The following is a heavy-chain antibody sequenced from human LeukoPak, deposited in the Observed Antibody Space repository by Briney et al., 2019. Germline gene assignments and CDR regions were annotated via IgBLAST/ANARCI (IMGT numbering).Heavy chain of an antibody. J-gene: IGHJ4*02. CDR2: IYSGTNT. D-gene: IGHD3-16*01. Sequence: GGSLRLSCAASGFIVSNKYMSWVRQAPGKGLEWVSVIYSGTNTCYADSVQGRFIISRDTSRNTLYLQMNSLRAEDTAVYYCTRLGPYYFDSWGQGTLVIVSS. CDR3: TRLGPYYFDS. V-gene: IGHV3-53*01. CDR1: GFIVSNKY.